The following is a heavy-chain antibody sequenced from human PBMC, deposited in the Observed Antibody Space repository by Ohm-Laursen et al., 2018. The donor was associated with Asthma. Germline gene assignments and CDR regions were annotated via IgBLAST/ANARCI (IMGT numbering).Heavy chain of an antibody. J-gene: IGHJ4*02. Sequence: GSLRLSCAASGFTFSSYAMSWVRQAPGKGLEWVSAMSVSGGSKYYADSVKGRSTISRDISKNTLNLQVNSLRAEDTPVYYCAKGSNLPVDFFNYGGQGTLVPLPP. V-gene: IGHV3-23*01. D-gene: IGHD1-14*01. CDR1: GFTFSSYA. CDR2: MSVSGGSK. CDR3: AKGSNLPVDFFNY.